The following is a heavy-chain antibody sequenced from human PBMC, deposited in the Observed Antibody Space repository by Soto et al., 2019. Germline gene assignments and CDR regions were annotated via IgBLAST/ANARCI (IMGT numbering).Heavy chain of an antibody. Sequence: ASVKVSCKASGYTFTGYYMHWVRQAPGQGLEWMGWINPNSGGTNYAQKFQGRVTMTRDTSISTAYMELSRLRSDDTAVYYCASVSMGGYYDSNGYYYSFDYWGQGTLVTVSS. CDR1: GYTFTGYY. D-gene: IGHD3-22*01. CDR2: INPNSGGT. J-gene: IGHJ4*02. CDR3: ASVSMGGYYDSNGYYYSFDY. V-gene: IGHV1-2*02.